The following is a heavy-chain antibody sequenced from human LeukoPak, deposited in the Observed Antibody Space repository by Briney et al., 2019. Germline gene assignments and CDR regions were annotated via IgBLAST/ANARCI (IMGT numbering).Heavy chain of an antibody. CDR2: ISGSGGST. CDR3: AKAFGIGPYDYVWGSPLDY. V-gene: IGHV3-23*01. Sequence: GGSLRLSCAASGFTFSSYAMSWVRQAPGKGLEWVSAISGSGGSTYYADSLKGRFTISRDNSKKTLYLQMNSLRAEDTAVYYCAKAFGIGPYDYVWGSPLDYWGQGTLVTVSS. J-gene: IGHJ4*02. CDR1: GFTFSSYA. D-gene: IGHD3-16*01.